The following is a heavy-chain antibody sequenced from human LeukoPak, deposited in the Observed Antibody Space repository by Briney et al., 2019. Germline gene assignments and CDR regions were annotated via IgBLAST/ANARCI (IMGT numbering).Heavy chain of an antibody. V-gene: IGHV3-74*01. D-gene: IGHD3-22*01. CDR2: IDSDGSSR. Sequence: PGGSLRLSCAASGFTFSSHWMHWVRQAPGKGLVWVSRIDSDGSSRSYADSVKGRFTISRDNAKNTLYLQMNSLRAEDTAVYYCARARYYYDSSGYYPDYWGQGTLVTVSS. J-gene: IGHJ4*02. CDR3: ARARYYYDSSGYYPDY. CDR1: GFTFSSHW.